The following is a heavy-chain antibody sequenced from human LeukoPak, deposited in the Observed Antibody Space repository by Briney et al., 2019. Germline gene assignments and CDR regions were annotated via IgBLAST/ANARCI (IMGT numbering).Heavy chain of an antibody. CDR3: ARDSAVATYYGVDV. V-gene: IGHV3-7*01. CDR1: GFTFRDYW. J-gene: IGHJ6*02. D-gene: IGHD6-19*01. Sequence: GGSLRLPCGASGFTFRDYWMSWVRQAPGKGLEWVANIQSDGNEKNYIDSVQGRFTISRDNAKTSLYLQMNSLRAEDTAVYYCARDSAVATYYGVDVWGQGTTVTVS. CDR2: IQSDGNEK.